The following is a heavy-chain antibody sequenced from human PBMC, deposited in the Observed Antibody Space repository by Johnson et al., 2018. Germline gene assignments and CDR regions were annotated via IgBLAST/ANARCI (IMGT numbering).Heavy chain of an antibody. J-gene: IGHJ6*02. Sequence: QVQLVQSGAEVKKPGASVKVSCKASGYTFTSYAMHWVRQAPGQRLEWMGWIIPMFGTANYAQKFQGRVTITADESTSTAYMGLSSLGSEDPAVYYCARTWGQLVRRIRDYYYGMDVWGQGTTVTVSS. CDR3: ARTWGQLVRRIRDYYYGMDV. D-gene: IGHD6-13*01. V-gene: IGHV1-69*13. CDR2: IIPMFGTA. CDR1: GYTFTSYA.